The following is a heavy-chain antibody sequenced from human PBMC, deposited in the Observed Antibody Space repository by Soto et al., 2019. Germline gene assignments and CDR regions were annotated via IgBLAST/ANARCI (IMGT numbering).Heavy chain of an antibody. CDR2: IYYSGST. D-gene: IGHD4-17*01. CDR3: AREGMTTGLLNFDY. CDR1: GGSISSGGYY. Sequence: QVQLQESGPGLVKPSQTLSLTCTVSGGSISSGGYYWSWIRQHPGKGLEWIGYIYYSGSTYYNPSLKSRVTXXVXTXXTQFSLKLSSVTAADTAVYYCAREGMTTGLLNFDYWGQGTLVTVSS. V-gene: IGHV4-31*03. J-gene: IGHJ4*02.